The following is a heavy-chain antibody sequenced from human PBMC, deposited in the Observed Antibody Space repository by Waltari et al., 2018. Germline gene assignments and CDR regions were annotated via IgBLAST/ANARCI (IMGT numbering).Heavy chain of an antibody. CDR2: RITMKGST. J-gene: IGHJ6*02. CDR3: ARVGYDLWTGDPNGFGMDV. CDR1: GGTFSRYA. Sequence: QVQLVQSGAEVKKPGSSVEVSCKTSGGTFSRYAITWVRQAPGQGLEWMARRITMKGSTKYSQKDQHRVTLSADTSTGTAYMELSSLRSEDTAMYYCARVGYDLWTGDPNGFGMDVWGQGTTVIVSS. D-gene: IGHD3-3*01. V-gene: IGHV1-69*04.